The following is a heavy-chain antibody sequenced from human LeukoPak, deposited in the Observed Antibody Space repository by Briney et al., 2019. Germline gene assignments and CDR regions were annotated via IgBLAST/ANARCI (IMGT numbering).Heavy chain of an antibody. CDR1: GYTFTTYT. D-gene: IGHD2-2*02. Sequence: GASVKVSCKASGYTFTTYTMHWVRQAPGQRLEWMGWINAGNGNTKYSQKLQGRVTITRDTSASTAYMDLSSLRSEDTAVYYCASPACWGSSTSCYTHNYGMDVWGQGTTVTVSS. CDR2: INAGNGNT. J-gene: IGHJ6*02. V-gene: IGHV1-3*01. CDR3: ASPACWGSSTSCYTHNYGMDV.